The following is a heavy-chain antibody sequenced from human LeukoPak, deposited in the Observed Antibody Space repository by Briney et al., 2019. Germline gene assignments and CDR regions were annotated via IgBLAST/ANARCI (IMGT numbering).Heavy chain of an antibody. D-gene: IGHD1-26*01. CDR2: IAIGGET. J-gene: IGHJ3*02. Sequence: GGSLRLSCAASGFTFSNYDMHWVRQPTGKGLEWVAAIAIGGETYYPASVEGRFTISRENAKNSFYLRMNSLRAGDTAVYYCARAHVGAGLAFDIWGQGTMVTVSS. CDR3: ARAHVGAGLAFDI. V-gene: IGHV3-13*01. CDR1: GFTFSNYD.